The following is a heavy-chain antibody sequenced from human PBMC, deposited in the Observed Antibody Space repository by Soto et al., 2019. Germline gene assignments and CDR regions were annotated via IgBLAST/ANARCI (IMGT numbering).Heavy chain of an antibody. Sequence: QVQLVESGGGVVQPGRSLRLSCEASGFTFNNYAMHWVRQAPGKGLEWVAVISNDGSNTYADSVQGRFTISRDNSKSTLYLQMNSLSPEDTAVYYCAGGITMIVVVYWGQGTLVTVSS. CDR1: GFTFNNYA. D-gene: IGHD3-22*01. J-gene: IGHJ4*02. V-gene: IGHV3-30-3*01. CDR3: AGGITMIVVVY. CDR2: ISNDGSNT.